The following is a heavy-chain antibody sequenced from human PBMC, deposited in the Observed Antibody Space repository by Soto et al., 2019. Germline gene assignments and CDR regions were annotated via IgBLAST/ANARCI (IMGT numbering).Heavy chain of an antibody. CDR3: VRVGVEYSSSPKYNWFDP. CDR1: GFTFSDYY. D-gene: IGHD6-6*01. Sequence: QVQLVESGGGLVKPGGSLRLSCAASGFTFSDYYMSWIRQAPGKGLEWVSYISSSGSTIYYADSVKGRFTISRDNAKNSLYLQMNSLRAEDTAVYYCVRVGVEYSSSPKYNWFDPWGQGTLVTVSS. V-gene: IGHV3-11*01. J-gene: IGHJ5*02. CDR2: ISSSGSTI.